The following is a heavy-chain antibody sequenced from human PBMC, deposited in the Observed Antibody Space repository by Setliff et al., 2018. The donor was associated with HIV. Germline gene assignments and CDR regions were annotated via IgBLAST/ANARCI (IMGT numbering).Heavy chain of an antibody. CDR1: GGTFSSYA. J-gene: IGHJ5*02. CDR2: IIPIFGTA. Sequence: SVKVSCKASGGTFSSYAISWVRQAPGQGLEWMGGIIPIFGTANYAQKFQGSVTITADESTSTAYMEMSSLRSEETAVYYWARVGAGGSGLYSGWFDPWGQGTLVTVSS. CDR3: ARVGAGGSGLYSGWFDP. V-gene: IGHV1-69*13. D-gene: IGHD6-19*01.